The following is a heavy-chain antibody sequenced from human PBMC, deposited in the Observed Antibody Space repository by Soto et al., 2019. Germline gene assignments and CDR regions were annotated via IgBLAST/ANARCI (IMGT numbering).Heavy chain of an antibody. D-gene: IGHD3-22*01. CDR1: GGTFSSYA. CDR2: IIPIFGTA. CDR3: ARVYYYDSSGYLDY. V-gene: IGHV1-69*13. J-gene: IGHJ4*02. Sequence: GASVKVSCKASGGTFSSYAISWVRQAPGQGLEWMGGIIPIFGTANYAQKFRGRVTITADESTSTAYMELSSLRSEDTAVYYCARVYYYDSSGYLDYWGQGTLVTVSS.